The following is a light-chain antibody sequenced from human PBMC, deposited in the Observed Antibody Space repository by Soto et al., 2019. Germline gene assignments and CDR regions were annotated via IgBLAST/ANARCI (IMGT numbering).Light chain of an antibody. Sequence: HSVLTQPPSVSGVPGQRVTISCTGSSSNIGAGYDVHWYQQLPGTAPKLLIYGDNNRPSGVPDRFSGSKSGTSASLAITGLQAEDEADYYCQSYDSSLSVVVFGGGTKLTVL. CDR3: QSYDSSLSVVV. CDR2: GDN. V-gene: IGLV1-40*01. CDR1: SSNIGAGYD. J-gene: IGLJ2*01.